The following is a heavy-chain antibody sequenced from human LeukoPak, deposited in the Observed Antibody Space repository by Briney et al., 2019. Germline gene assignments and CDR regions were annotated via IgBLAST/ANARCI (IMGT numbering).Heavy chain of an antibody. Sequence: SETLSLTCTVSGGSISSYYWSWIRQPPGKGLEWIGYIYYSGSTNYNPSLKSRVTISVDTSKNQFSLKLSSVTAADTAVYYCARGRSSGWYGVDYWGQGTLVTVSS. J-gene: IGHJ4*02. CDR2: IYYSGST. CDR1: GGSISSYY. CDR3: ARGRSSGWYGVDY. D-gene: IGHD6-19*01. V-gene: IGHV4-59*01.